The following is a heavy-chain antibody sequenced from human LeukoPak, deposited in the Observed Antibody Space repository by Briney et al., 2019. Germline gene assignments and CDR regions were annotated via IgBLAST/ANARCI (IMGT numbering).Heavy chain of an antibody. CDR3: ARPGQLGEYTPYYFDY. V-gene: IGHV5-51*01. CDR1: GYSFTNYW. Sequence: GESLKISCKGSGYSFTNYWIGWVRQMPGKGLEWVGIIYPGDSDTRYSPSFQGQVIISADKSISTAYLQWSSLKASDTAMYYCARPGQLGEYTPYYFDYWGQGTLVTVSS. CDR2: IYPGDSDT. J-gene: IGHJ4*02. D-gene: IGHD3-16*01.